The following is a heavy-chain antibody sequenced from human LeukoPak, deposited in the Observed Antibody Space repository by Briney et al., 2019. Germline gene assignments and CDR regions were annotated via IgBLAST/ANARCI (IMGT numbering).Heavy chain of an antibody. J-gene: IGHJ5*02. D-gene: IGHD6-13*01. V-gene: IGHV1-18*01. CDR3: ARTSASGTQWFDP. CDR2: ISTYSDNT. CDR1: GYTFSNYG. Sequence: ASVKVSCKASGYTFSNYGFSWVRQAPGQGLEWMGWISTYSDNTVYAQNLQGRVTMTTDTSTSTAYMELRGLRSDDTAVYYCARTSASGTQWFDPWGQGTLVTVSS.